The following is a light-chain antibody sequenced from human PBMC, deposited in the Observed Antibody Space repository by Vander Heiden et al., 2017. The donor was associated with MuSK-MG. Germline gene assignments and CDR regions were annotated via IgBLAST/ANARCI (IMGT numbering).Light chain of an antibody. CDR2: DAS. CDR1: QSVISY. V-gene: IGKV3-11*01. Sequence: IVFTQSPATLAFSRGGRTTLSCTARQSVISYLAWYQQKPGQAPRLLIYDASTRATGIPARFSGSGSGTDFTLTISSLEPEDFAVYYCQQCSAWPLTFGGGTKVEIK. CDR3: QQCSAWPLT. J-gene: IGKJ4*01.